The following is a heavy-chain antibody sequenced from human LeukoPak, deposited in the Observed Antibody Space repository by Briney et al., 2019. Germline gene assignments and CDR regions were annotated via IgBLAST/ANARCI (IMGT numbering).Heavy chain of an antibody. Sequence: ASVNVSCKASGYTFTGYYMHWVRQAPGQGLEWMGWINPNSGGTNYAQKFQGRVTMTRDTSISTAYMELSRLRSDDTAVYYCARDVSQNWNEYAFDIWGQGTMVTVSS. CDR2: INPNSGGT. J-gene: IGHJ3*02. D-gene: IGHD1-1*01. CDR1: GYTFTGYY. CDR3: ARDVSQNWNEYAFDI. V-gene: IGHV1-2*02.